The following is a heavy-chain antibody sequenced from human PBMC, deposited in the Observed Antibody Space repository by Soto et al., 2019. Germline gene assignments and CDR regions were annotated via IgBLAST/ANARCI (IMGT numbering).Heavy chain of an antibody. CDR3: ATDGTSSGWYRY. V-gene: IGHV1-24*01. CDR2: FDPEDGET. J-gene: IGHJ4*02. D-gene: IGHD6-19*01. CDR1: GYTLTELS. Sequence: ASVKVSCKVSGYTLTELSMHWVRQAPGKGLEWMGGFDPEDGETIYAQKFQGRVTMTEDTSTDTAYMELSSLRSEDAAVYYCATDGTSSGWYRYWGQGTLVTVSS.